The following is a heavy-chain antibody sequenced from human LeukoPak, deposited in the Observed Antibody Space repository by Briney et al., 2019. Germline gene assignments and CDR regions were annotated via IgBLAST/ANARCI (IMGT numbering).Heavy chain of an antibody. J-gene: IGHJ5*02. Sequence: SETLSLTCTVSGDSIRSYYWSWIRQPPGKGLEWIGYMYYSGSTKYNPSLKSRVTISVDTSKNQFSLKLSSVTAADTAVYYCARLPYCSTSSCYYWFDPWGQGTLVTVSS. D-gene: IGHD2-2*01. CDR1: GDSIRSYY. CDR2: MYYSGST. CDR3: ARLPYCSTSSCYYWFDP. V-gene: IGHV4-59*08.